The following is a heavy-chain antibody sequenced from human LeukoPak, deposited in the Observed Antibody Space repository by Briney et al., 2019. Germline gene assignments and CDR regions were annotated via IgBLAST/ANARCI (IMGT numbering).Heavy chain of an antibody. CDR1: AGSISSDY. Sequence: SETLSLTCTVPAGSISSDYWSWIRQPPGKGLEWIGYIYYSGSTNYNPSLKSRVTISVDTSKNQFSLKLSSVTAADTAVYYCARGRWSAVAGTIYDYWGQGTLVTVSS. J-gene: IGHJ4*02. D-gene: IGHD6-19*01. CDR2: IYYSGST. V-gene: IGHV4-59*01. CDR3: ARGRWSAVAGTIYDY.